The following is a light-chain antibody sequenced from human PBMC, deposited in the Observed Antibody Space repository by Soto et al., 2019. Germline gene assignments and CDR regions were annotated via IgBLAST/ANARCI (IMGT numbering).Light chain of an antibody. J-gene: IGLJ1*01. V-gene: IGLV2-23*03. CDR3: CSYAGSRTFYV. Sequence: QSALTQPASVSGSPGQSITISCTGTSSDVGSYNLVSWYQQHPGKAPKLMIYEGSKRPSGVSNRFSGSKSGNTASLTISGLQAEDEADNYCCSYAGSRTFYVFGAATKLTVL. CDR2: EGS. CDR1: SSDVGSYNL.